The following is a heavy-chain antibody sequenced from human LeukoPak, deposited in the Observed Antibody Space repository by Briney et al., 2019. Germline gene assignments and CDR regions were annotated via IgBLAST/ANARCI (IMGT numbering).Heavy chain of an antibody. CDR1: GFSFSNSG. V-gene: IGHV3-21*01. CDR3: ARVDAALDY. Sequence: PGGSLRLSCAASGFSFSNSGMHWVRQAPGKGLEWVSSISRGSGHIYYADSVKGRFTISRDNARNSLYLQMNSLRAEDTAIYYCARVDAALDYWGQGTLVTVSS. CDR2: ISRGSGHI. D-gene: IGHD6-6*01. J-gene: IGHJ4*02.